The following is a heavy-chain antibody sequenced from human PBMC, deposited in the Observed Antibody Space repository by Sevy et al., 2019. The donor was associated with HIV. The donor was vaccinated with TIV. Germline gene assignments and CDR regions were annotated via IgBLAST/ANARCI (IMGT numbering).Heavy chain of an antibody. CDR1: GFTFSSYS. J-gene: IGHJ6*03. CDR2: ISSSSSTI. Sequence: GSPRLSCAASGFTFSSYSMNWVRQAPGEGLEWVSYISSSSSTIYYEDSVKGRFTISRDNVKNSLYLQMNSLRDEDTAVYYCARAARLYYYYMDVWGKGTTVTVSS. CDR3: ARAARLYYYYMDV. V-gene: IGHV3-48*02.